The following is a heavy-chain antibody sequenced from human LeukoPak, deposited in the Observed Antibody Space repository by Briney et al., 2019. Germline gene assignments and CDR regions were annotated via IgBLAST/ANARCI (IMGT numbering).Heavy chain of an antibody. CDR3: ASYGGLATFDY. V-gene: IGHV4-34*01. CDR2: INHSGST. Sequence: SETLSLTCAVYGGSFSGYYWSWIRQPPGKGLEWIGEINHSGSTNYNPSLKSRVTISVDTSKNQFSLKLSSVTAADTAVYYCASYGGLATFDYWGQGTLVTASS. CDR1: GGSFSGYY. D-gene: IGHD4-23*01. J-gene: IGHJ4*02.